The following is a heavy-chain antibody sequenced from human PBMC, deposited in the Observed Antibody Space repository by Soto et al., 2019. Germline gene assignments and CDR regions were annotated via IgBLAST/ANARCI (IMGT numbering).Heavy chain of an antibody. CDR3: ARGGRLIDY. Sequence: PGGSLRLSSTASGFKFSSYGMHWVRQGPGKGLVWVSRINSDGSSTTYADSVKGRFTISRDNAKNTLYLQMNSLRAEDTAVYYCARGGRLIDYWGQGTQVTVSS. D-gene: IGHD2-15*01. CDR2: INSDGSST. V-gene: IGHV3-74*01. CDR1: GFKFSSYG. J-gene: IGHJ4*02.